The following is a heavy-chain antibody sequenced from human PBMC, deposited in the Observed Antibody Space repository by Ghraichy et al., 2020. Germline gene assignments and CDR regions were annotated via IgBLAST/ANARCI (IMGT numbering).Heavy chain of an antibody. D-gene: IGHD6-13*01. CDR2: IKHDGSEK. Sequence: GGSLKLSCAASGFTFSSYWMSWVRQAPGKGLEWVANIKHDGSEKYYVDSVKGRFTISRDNAKNSLYLQMNSLRAEDTAVYYCARAVASSWYERYSYYSMVVWGKGTTVTVSS. CDR3: ARAVASSWYERYSYYSMVV. V-gene: IGHV3-7*01. J-gene: IGHJ6*03. CDR1: GFTFSSYW.